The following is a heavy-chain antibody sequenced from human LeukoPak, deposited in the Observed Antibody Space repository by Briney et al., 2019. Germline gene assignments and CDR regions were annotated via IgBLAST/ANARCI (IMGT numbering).Heavy chain of an antibody. CDR3: ARELLEDY. CDR2: IYYSGST. CDR1: GGSISSYY. Sequence: PSETLSLTCTVSGGSISSYYWSWIRQPPGKGLEWIGYIYYSGSTYYNPSLKSRVTISVDTSKNQFSLKLSSVIAADTAVYYCARELLEDYWGQGTLVTVSS. J-gene: IGHJ4*02. D-gene: IGHD1-26*01. V-gene: IGHV4-59*12.